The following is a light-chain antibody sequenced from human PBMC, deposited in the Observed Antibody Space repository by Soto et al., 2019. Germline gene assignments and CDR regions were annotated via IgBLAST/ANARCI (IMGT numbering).Light chain of an antibody. V-gene: IGKV1-39*01. CDR1: QSISNH. Sequence: DIQMTQSPSSLSASVEDRVIITCRASQSISNHLNWYQQKPGKAPKLLIFAASSLQSGVPSRFSASRSGTDFTLTITSLQPEDIATYYCQQYYDLPNTFGPGTKVDSK. CDR3: QQYYDLPNT. J-gene: IGKJ3*01. CDR2: AAS.